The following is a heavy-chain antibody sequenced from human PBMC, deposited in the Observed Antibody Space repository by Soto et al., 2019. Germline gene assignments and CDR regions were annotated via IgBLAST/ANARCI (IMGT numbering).Heavy chain of an antibody. CDR3: VRDPYLPTAGRLASLHY. V-gene: IGHV1-2*02. D-gene: IGHD1-1*01. Sequence: ASVKVSCKASGYTFTGHYIHWVRQAPEQGPEWMGEIGPESGATRYAQRFQGRVTMTRDNSNNTLYVQMNSLKAEDTAVYYCVRDPYLPTAGRLASLHYWGPGTLVTVSS. J-gene: IGHJ4*02. CDR2: IGPESGAT. CDR1: GYTFTGHY.